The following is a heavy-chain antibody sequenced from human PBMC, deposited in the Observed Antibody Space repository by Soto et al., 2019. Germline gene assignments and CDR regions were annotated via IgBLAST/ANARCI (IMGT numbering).Heavy chain of an antibody. J-gene: IGHJ4*02. CDR2: ISGSGGST. D-gene: IGHD3-3*01. V-gene: IGHV3-23*01. Sequence: GGSLRLSCAASGFTFNSYAMTWVRQAPGKGLEWVSGISGSGGSTYYADSVKGRFTISRDNSKNTLYLQMNSLRAEDTAVYYWAKDREIFSLSNDYWGKETLFTVP. CDR1: GFTFNSYA. CDR3: AKDREIFSLSNDY.